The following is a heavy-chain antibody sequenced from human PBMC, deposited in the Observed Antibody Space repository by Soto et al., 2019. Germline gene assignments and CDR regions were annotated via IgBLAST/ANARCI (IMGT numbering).Heavy chain of an antibody. CDR1: GFTFTTYG. D-gene: IGHD5-18*01. V-gene: IGHV3-21*01. Sequence: ELQLVESGGGLVKPGGSLRLSCAASGFTFTTYGMNWVRQAPGKGLEWVSSISSSSGTIYYADSVKGRFTISRDNAKNSLYVQMDSLRADETAVYYCARGSYGTYDYWGQGTLVTVSS. J-gene: IGHJ4*02. CDR2: ISSSSGTI. CDR3: ARGSYGTYDY.